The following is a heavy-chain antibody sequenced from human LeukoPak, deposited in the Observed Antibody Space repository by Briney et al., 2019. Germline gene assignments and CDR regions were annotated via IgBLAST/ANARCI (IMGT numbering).Heavy chain of an antibody. J-gene: IGHJ4*01. CDR3: AKGIYSSGWSYFDY. Sequence: GGSLRLSCAASGFTVRNSAIHWVRQPPGRVPAFGSTLSGSGITTYYADSVKGRFTISRDNSKNTLYLQMNSLRAEDTAVYYCAKGIYSSGWSYFDYWGHGTLVTVSS. CDR1: GFTVRNSA. D-gene: IGHD6-19*01. CDR2: LSGSGITT. V-gene: IGHV3-23*01.